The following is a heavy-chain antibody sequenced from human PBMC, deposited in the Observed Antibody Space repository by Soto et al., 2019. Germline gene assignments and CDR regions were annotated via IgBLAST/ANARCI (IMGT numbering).Heavy chain of an antibody. D-gene: IGHD2-21*02. J-gene: IGHJ4*02. V-gene: IGHV1-46*01. CDR1: GNTFTNYY. CDR3: ARGGHVVVVTAAFDY. CDR2: VNPSGGHT. Sequence: QVQLMLSGAEVKKPGASVKVSCKASGNTFTNYYIHWVRQAPGQGLEWMGTVNPSGGHTTYAQKFLGRVTMTRDTSTSTLYMELTSLRSEDTAVYYCARGGHVVVVTAAFDYWGQGTLVTVSS.